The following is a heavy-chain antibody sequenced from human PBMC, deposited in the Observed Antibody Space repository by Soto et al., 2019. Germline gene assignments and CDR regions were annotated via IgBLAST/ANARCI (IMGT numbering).Heavy chain of an antibody. CDR3: ARDKGSSSWHSFDY. D-gene: IGHD2-2*01. Sequence: SVTVSCQASGYTFTGYYMHWVRQARGQRLEWIGWIVVGSGNTNYAQKFQERVTITRDMSTSTAYMELSSLRSEDTAVYYCARDKGSSSWHSFDYWGQGTLVTVSS. V-gene: IGHV1-58*02. CDR2: IVVGSGNT. CDR1: GYTFTGYY. J-gene: IGHJ4*02.